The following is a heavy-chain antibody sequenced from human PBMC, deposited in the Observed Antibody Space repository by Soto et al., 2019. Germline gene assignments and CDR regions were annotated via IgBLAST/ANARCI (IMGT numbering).Heavy chain of an antibody. CDR3: ARDRILVRGVINYYYGMDV. J-gene: IGHJ6*02. V-gene: IGHV4-30-4*01. CDR2: IYYSGST. D-gene: IGHD3-10*01. CDR1: GGSISSGDYY. Sequence: PSETLSLTCTVSGGSISSGDYYWSWIRQPPGKGLEWIGYIYYSGSTYYNPSLKSRVTISVDTSKNQFSLKLSSVTAADTAVYYCARDRILVRGVINYYYGMDVWGQGTTATVSS.